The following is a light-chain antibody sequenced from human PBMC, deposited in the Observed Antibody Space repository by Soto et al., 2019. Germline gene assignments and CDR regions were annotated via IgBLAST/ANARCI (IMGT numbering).Light chain of an antibody. CDR2: LNSDGSH. CDR3: QTWGTGIQV. J-gene: IGLJ2*01. Sequence: QLVLTQSPSASASLGASVKLTCTLSSGHSSYAIAWHQQQPEKGPRYLMKLNSDGSHSKGDGIPDRFSGSSSGAERYLTISSLQSEDEADFYCQTWGTGIQVFGGGTTLTVL. CDR1: SGHSSYA. V-gene: IGLV4-69*01.